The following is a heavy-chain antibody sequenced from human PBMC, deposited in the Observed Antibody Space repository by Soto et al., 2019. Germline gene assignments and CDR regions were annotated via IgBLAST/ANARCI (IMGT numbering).Heavy chain of an antibody. Sequence: PSETLSLTCTVSGGSISSGGYYWSWIRQHPGKGLEWIGYIYCSGSTNYNPSLKSRVTISVDTSKNQLSLKLSSVTAADTAVYYCARRYGYYFDYWGQGTLVTVSS. CDR2: IYCSGST. D-gene: IGHD3-9*01. CDR1: GGSISSGGYY. J-gene: IGHJ4*02. V-gene: IGHV4-61*08. CDR3: ARRYGYYFDY.